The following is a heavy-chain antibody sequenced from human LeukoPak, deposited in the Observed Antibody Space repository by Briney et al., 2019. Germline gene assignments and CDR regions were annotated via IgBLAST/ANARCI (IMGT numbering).Heavy chain of an antibody. CDR1: GFPFSSYG. J-gene: IGHJ6*02. V-gene: IGHV3-33*01. Sequence: GGSLRLSCAASGFPFSSYGMHWVRQAPGKGLEWVAVIWYGGNTKFYADSVKGRFTISRDNSKNTLSLQMNSLRADDTAVYYCARDGEPRYWGSGYYYGMDVWGQGATVTVSS. D-gene: IGHD7-27*01. CDR2: IWYGGNTK. CDR3: ARDGEPRYWGSGYYYGMDV.